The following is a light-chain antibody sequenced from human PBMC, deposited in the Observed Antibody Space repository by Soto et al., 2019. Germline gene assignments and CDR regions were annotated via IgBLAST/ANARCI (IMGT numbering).Light chain of an antibody. CDR2: GNN. CDR3: AVWDDSLSGVV. CDR1: SSNIGSNY. J-gene: IGLJ3*02. V-gene: IGLV1-47*01. Sequence: QSVLTQPPSASGTPGQTVTISSSGSSSNIGSNYVFWYQHLPGTAPKLLIYGNNQRPSGVPDRFSGSRSGTSASLAISGLXXXXXXXYYCAVWDDSLSGVVFGGGTKLTVL.